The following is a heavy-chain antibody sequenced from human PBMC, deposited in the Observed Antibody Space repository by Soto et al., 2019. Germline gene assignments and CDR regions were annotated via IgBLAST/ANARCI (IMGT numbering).Heavy chain of an antibody. CDR2: INPSGGST. CDR1: GYTFTSYY. V-gene: IGHV1-46*01. J-gene: IGHJ6*02. D-gene: IGHD2-21*01. Sequence: ASVKVSCKASGYTFTSYYMHWVRQAPGQGLEWMGIINPSGGSTSYAQKFQGRVTMTRDTSTSTVYMELSSLRSEDTAVYYCAREKSLWSPAAVLYYYYGMDVWGQGTTVTVSS. CDR3: AREKSLWSPAAVLYYYYGMDV.